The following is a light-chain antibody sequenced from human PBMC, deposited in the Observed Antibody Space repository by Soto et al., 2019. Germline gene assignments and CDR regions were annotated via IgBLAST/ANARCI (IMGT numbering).Light chain of an antibody. CDR2: DVN. Sequence: QSALTQPASVSGSPGQSITISCTGNSSDVGSTFNYVSWYQHHPGKAPRLIMSDVNHRPSGVSDRFSGSKSGNTASLTISGLQAEDEAHYFCSAYSTGSTPVLFGGGTKLTVL. V-gene: IGLV2-14*03. J-gene: IGLJ3*02. CDR3: SAYSTGSTPVL. CDR1: SSDVGSTFNY.